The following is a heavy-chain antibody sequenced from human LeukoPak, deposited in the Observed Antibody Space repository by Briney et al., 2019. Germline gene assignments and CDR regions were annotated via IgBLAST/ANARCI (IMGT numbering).Heavy chain of an antibody. Sequence: GGSLRLSCAVSGFTFNNYAMSWVRQAPGKGLEWVSGISGSGGSTYYADSVKGRFTISRDNSKNTLYLQMNSLRAEDTAVYCCAKRSSIAFFDYWGQGTLVTVSS. CDR2: ISGSGGST. CDR1: GFTFNNYA. D-gene: IGHD6-6*01. J-gene: IGHJ4*02. CDR3: AKRSSIAFFDY. V-gene: IGHV3-23*01.